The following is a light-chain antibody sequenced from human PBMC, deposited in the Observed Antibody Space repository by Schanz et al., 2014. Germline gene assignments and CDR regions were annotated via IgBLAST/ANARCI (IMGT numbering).Light chain of an antibody. CDR1: SSDVGTYNY. V-gene: IGLV2-14*03. CDR2: DVS. J-gene: IGLJ1*01. CDR3: CSYAGTSTYV. Sequence: QSALTQPASVSGSPGQSITISCTGTSSDVGTYNYVSWYQHHPGKAPKLMIYDVSDRPSGVSNRFSASKSGNTASLTISGLQAEDEADYYCCSYAGTSTYVFGTGTKLTVL.